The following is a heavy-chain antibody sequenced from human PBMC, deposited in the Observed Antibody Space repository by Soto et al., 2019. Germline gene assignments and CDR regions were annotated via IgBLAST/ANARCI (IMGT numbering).Heavy chain of an antibody. D-gene: IGHD5-12*01. Sequence: GGSLRLSCEASGFTFTSYAMSWARQAPGKGLEWVSATSGSGDTTYYADSVKGRFTISRDNSEKRLYLQMNSLRAEDTAVYYCAKMVHGGYVSYFDSWGQGTLVTVSS. V-gene: IGHV3-23*01. CDR3: AKMVHGGYVSYFDS. CDR2: TSGSGDTT. J-gene: IGHJ4*02. CDR1: GFTFTSYA.